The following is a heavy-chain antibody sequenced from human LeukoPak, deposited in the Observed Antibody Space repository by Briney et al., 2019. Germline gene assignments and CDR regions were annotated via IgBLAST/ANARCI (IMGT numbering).Heavy chain of an antibody. Sequence: WESLTLSCAASGFTFSSYEMNWVRQAPGKGLEFVSYISSSDTTMYFADSVKGLFTIFRDNPKNSLYLLMNSLRAETTDVYYCARSVAIDYGGQGTLVTVSS. CDR1: GFTFSSYE. V-gene: IGHV3-48*03. CDR3: ARSVAIDY. CDR2: ISSSDTTM. J-gene: IGHJ4*02. D-gene: IGHD4-23*01.